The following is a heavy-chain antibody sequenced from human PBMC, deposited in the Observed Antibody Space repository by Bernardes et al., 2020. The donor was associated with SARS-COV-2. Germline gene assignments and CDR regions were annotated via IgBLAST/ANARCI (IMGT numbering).Heavy chain of an antibody. J-gene: IGHJ4*02. Sequence: ETLSLTCTVSGGSISSFYWSWIRQPPGKVLEWIGYVRYRGSTSYNPSLKSRVSTSVDSAKNQVSLNLTSVTAADTAVYFCARHYCSTTSSCYYFDQWGQGILVTVSS. CDR1: GGSISSFY. CDR3: ARHYCSTTSSCYYFDQ. D-gene: IGHD2-2*01. V-gene: IGHV4-59*08. CDR2: VRYRGST.